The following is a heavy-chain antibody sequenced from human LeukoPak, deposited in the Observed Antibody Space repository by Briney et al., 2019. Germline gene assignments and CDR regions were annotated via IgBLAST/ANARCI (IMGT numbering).Heavy chain of an antibody. CDR2: ISAYNGNT. Sequence: ASVTVSCKASGYTFTSYGISWVRQAPGQGLEWMGWISAYNGNTNYAQKLQGRVTMTTDTSTSTAYVELRSLRSDDTAVYYCARGGSSSTSYSRVWGRGGNWFDPWGQGTLVTVSS. J-gene: IGHJ5*02. CDR3: ARGGSSSTSYSRVWGRGGNWFDP. D-gene: IGHD2-2*01. CDR1: GYTFTSYG. V-gene: IGHV1-18*01.